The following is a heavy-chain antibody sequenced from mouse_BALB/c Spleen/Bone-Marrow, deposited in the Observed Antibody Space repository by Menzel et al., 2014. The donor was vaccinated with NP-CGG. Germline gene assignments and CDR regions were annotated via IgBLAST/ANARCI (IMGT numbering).Heavy chain of an antibody. V-gene: IGHV5-4*02. J-gene: IGHJ3*01. Sequence: EVHLVESGGGLVKPGGSLKLSCAASGFTFSDYYMYWVRQTPEKRLEWVATISDGGSYTYYPDSVKGRFTISRDNAKSNLYLQMSSLKSEDTAMYYCAREDDDGSWFAYWGQGTLVTVSA. CDR2: ISDGGSYT. D-gene: IGHD2-12*01. CDR3: AREDDDGSWFAY. CDR1: GFTFSDYY.